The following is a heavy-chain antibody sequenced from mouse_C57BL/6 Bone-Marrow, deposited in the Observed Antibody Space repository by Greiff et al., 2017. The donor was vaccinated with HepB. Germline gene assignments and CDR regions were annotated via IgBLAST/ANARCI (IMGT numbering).Heavy chain of an antibody. CDR2: IYPRDGST. CDR3: ARRRLRRGYFDV. Sequence: QVQLQQSDAELVKPGATVKISCKVSGYTFTDHTIHWMKQRPEQGLEWIGYIYPRDGSTKYNEKFKGKATLTADKSSSTAYMQLNSLTSEDSAVYCCARRRLRRGYFDVWGTGTTVTVAS. CDR1: GYTFTDHT. D-gene: IGHD1-2*01. J-gene: IGHJ1*03. V-gene: IGHV1-78*01.